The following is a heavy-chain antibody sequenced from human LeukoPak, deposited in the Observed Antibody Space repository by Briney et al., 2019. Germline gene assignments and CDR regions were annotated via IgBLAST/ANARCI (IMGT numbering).Heavy chain of an antibody. D-gene: IGHD1-26*01. CDR1: GFTVSSNY. V-gene: IGHV3-53*01. J-gene: IGHJ5*02. CDR3: AKDAYSGTYYWFDP. CDR2: IYSGGST. Sequence: GGSLRLSCAASGFTVSSNYMRWVRQAPGKGLEWVSVIYSGGSTYYADSVKGRFTISRDNSKNSLYLQMYSLRAEDTAVYHCAKDAYSGTYYWFDPWGQGTLVTVSS.